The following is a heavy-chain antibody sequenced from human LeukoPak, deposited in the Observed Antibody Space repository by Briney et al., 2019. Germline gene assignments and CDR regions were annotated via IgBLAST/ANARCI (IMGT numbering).Heavy chain of an antibody. J-gene: IGHJ4*02. CDR2: IKQDGSEK. V-gene: IGHV3-7*01. D-gene: IGHD5-24*01. Sequence: GGSLRLSCAASGFTFSSYWMSWVRQAPGKGLEWVANIKQDGSEKYYVDSVKGRFTISRDNAKNSLYLQMNSLRAEDTAVYYCAKDWGWLQSHESFDYWGQGTLVTVSS. CDR1: GFTFSSYW. CDR3: AKDWGWLQSHESFDY.